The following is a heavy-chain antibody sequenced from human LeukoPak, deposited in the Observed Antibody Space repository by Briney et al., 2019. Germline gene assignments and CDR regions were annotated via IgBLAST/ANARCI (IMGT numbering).Heavy chain of an antibody. CDR3: ARDRYYYDSSGFPY. D-gene: IGHD3-22*01. CDR2: IKQDGSEK. Sequence: TGGSLRLSCAASGFTFSSYWMSWVRQAPGNGLEWVANIKQDGSEKYYVDSVKGRFTISRDNAKNSLYLQMNSLRAEDTAVYYCARDRYYYDSSGFPYWGQGTMVTVSS. J-gene: IGHJ3*01. V-gene: IGHV3-7*01. CDR1: GFTFSSYW.